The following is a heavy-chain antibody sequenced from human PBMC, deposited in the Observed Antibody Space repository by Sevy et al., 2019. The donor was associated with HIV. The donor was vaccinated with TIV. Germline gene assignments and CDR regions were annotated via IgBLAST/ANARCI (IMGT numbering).Heavy chain of an antibody. CDR2: ISSRGSTI. Sequence: GGSLRLSCAVSGFTFSDYYMSWIRQAPGKGLVWLSYISSRGSTIYYADSVKGRFTMSRDNAKNALYLQMSSLRAEDTAFYYCARAGDWEPFFDYWGQRTLVTVSS. CDR1: GFTFSDYY. J-gene: IGHJ4*02. D-gene: IGHD1-26*01. CDR3: ARAGDWEPFFDY. V-gene: IGHV3-11*01.